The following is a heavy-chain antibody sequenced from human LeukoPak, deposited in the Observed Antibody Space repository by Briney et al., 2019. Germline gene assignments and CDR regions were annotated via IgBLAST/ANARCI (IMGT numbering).Heavy chain of an antibody. D-gene: IGHD6-6*01. CDR1: GCTFSSYA. J-gene: IGHJ4*02. CDR2: ISGSGGST. V-gene: IGHV3-23*01. Sequence: GESLRLSCAASGCTFSSYAMSWVRQAPGKGLEWVSAISGSGGSTYYADSVKGRFTISRDNSKNTLSLQMNSLRAEDTPVYYCAKDPPSSSGELHDYWGQGTLVTVSS. CDR3: AKDPPSSSGELHDY.